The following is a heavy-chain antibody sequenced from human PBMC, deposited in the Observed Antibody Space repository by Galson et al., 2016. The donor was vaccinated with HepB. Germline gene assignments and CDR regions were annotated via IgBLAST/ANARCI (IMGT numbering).Heavy chain of an antibody. V-gene: IGHV3-23*01. CDR3: AKEPTGEPVAVV. CDR2: VSGNGVGT. Sequence: SLRLSCAASGFTFPTYTMSWIRQAPGKGLEWVSAVSGNGVGTFYADSVKGRFTISRDNSRNTVYLQMRYLTVEDTALYYCAKEPTGEPVAVVWGPGTLVTVSS. CDR1: GFTFPTYT. J-gene: IGHJ4*02. D-gene: IGHD6-19*01.